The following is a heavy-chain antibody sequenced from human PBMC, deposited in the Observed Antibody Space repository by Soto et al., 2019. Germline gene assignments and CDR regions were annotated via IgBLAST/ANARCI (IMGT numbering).Heavy chain of an antibody. CDR1: GYTFTSYG. Sequence: ASVKVSCKASGYTFTSYGISWVRQAPGQGLEWMGWIGAYNGNTNYAQKLQGRVTMTTDTSTSTAYMELRSLRSDDTAVYYCARSYYDFWSGYYTGYYYGMDVWGQGTTVTVSS. D-gene: IGHD3-3*01. CDR3: ARSYYDFWSGYYTGYYYGMDV. CDR2: IGAYNGNT. J-gene: IGHJ6*02. V-gene: IGHV1-18*04.